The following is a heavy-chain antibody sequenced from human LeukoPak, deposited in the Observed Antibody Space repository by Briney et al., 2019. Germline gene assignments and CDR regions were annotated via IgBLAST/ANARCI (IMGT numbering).Heavy chain of an antibody. CDR1: SGSFSGYF. Sequence: SETLSLTCAVSSGSFSGYFWRWIRQPPGKGLEWIGDARHSGSADYNPSLKSRVTISADPSKSQFSLKLTSVTAADTAVYYCATRGDYSDTSGNSYDALDIWGQGTMVTVSS. V-gene: IGHV4-34*01. D-gene: IGHD3-22*01. CDR2: ARHSGSA. J-gene: IGHJ3*02. CDR3: ATRGDYSDTSGNSYDALDI.